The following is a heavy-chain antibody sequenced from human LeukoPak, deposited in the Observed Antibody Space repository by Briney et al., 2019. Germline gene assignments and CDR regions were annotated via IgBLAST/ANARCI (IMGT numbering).Heavy chain of an antibody. J-gene: IGHJ5*02. V-gene: IGHV1-2*02. Sequence: GASVKVSCKASGYTFTGYYMHWVRQAPGQGLEWMGWINPNSGGTNYAQKFQGRVTMTRDTSISTAYMELSRLRSDDTAVYYCARSANDILTGYYNSWFDPWGQGTLVTVSS. CDR1: GYTFTGYY. D-gene: IGHD3-9*01. CDR2: INPNSGGT. CDR3: ARSANDILTGYYNSWFDP.